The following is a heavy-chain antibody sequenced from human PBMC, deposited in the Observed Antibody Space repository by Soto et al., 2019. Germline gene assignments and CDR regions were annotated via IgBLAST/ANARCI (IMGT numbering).Heavy chain of an antibody. Sequence: EVQLLESGGGLVQPGESLRLSCAASGFTFSSYAMSWVRQAPGKGLEWVSVISGSDDSTYYADSVKGRFTISRDNSKNPLYLQMNSLRAADTAVYYCARRGSSSTFDYWGQGTLVNVSS. CDR1: GFTFSSYA. D-gene: IGHD6-6*01. J-gene: IGHJ4*02. V-gene: IGHV3-23*01. CDR2: ISGSDDST. CDR3: ARRGSSSTFDY.